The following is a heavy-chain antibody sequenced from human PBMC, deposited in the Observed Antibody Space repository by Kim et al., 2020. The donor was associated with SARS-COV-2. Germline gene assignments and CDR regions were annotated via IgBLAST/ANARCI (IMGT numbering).Heavy chain of an antibody. D-gene: IGHD6-13*01. CDR2: TYYRSKWYN. J-gene: IGHJ2*01. CDR1: GDSVSSNSAA. CDR3: ARDHSSSWSSYCDFDL. V-gene: IGHV6-1*01. Sequence: SQTLSLTCAISGDSVSSNSAALNWIRQSPSRGLEWLGRTYYRSKWYNDYAVSVKSRITINPDTSNNQFSLQLNSVTPEDTAVYYCARDHSSSWSSYCDFDLWGRGPRVTVSS.